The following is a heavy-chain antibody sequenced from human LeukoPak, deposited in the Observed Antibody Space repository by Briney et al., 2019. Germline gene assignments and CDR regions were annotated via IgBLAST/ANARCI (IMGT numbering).Heavy chain of an antibody. CDR3: ARGSRGLAVAGLDY. V-gene: IGHV1-18*01. CDR1: GYTFSSYG. CDR2: ISIYKGNT. D-gene: IGHD6-19*01. Sequence: ASVKVSFKASGYTFSSYGISWVRQAPGQGLEWMGWISIYKGNTSYAQKLQGRVTMTTDTSTSTAYMEVRSLRSDDTAVYYCARGSRGLAVAGLDYWGQGTLVTVSS. J-gene: IGHJ4*02.